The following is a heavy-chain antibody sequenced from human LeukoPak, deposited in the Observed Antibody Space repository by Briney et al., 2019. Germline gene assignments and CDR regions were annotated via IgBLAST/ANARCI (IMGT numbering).Heavy chain of an antibody. Sequence: PGGSLRLSCAASGFTFSSYAMSWVRQAPGKGLEWVSGIGGSGAGTYYAVSVKGRFTISRDNSKNTLSLQMNSLRAEDTALYYCAKVTTGYYYYMDVWGKGTTVTVSS. V-gene: IGHV3-23*01. CDR3: AKVTTGYYYYMDV. J-gene: IGHJ6*03. CDR2: IGGSGAGT. CDR1: GFTFSSYA. D-gene: IGHD1-1*01.